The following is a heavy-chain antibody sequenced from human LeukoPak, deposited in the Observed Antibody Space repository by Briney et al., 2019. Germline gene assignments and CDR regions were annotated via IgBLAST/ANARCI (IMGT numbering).Heavy chain of an antibody. CDR2: MQPDGGEK. J-gene: IGHJ4*02. CDR1: GFTFRSYW. D-gene: IGHD3-10*01. CDR3: ARETPYGSLTFDY. Sequence: GGSLRLSCAASGFTFRSYWMSWVRQAPGKGLEWVANMQPDGGEKYYVDSMKGRFTVSRDNAKSSLYLQMNSLRAEDTAVYYCARETPYGSLTFDYWGQGTRVTVSS. V-gene: IGHV3-7*03.